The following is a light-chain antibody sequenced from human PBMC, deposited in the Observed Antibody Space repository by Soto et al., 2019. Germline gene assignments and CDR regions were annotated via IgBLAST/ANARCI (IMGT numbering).Light chain of an antibody. J-gene: IGLJ2*01. V-gene: IGLV2-8*01. Sequence: QSALTQPPSASGSPGQSVAISCTGTSSDVGGYNYVSWYQQHPGKAPKLIISEVTNRPSGVPARFSGSKSGNTASLTVSGLQADDEADYFCSSYAGNNNLIFGGGTKLTVL. CDR2: EVT. CDR1: SSDVGGYNY. CDR3: SSYAGNNNLI.